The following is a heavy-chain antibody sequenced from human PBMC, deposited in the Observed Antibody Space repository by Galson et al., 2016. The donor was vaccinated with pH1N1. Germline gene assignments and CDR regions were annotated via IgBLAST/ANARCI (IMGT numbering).Heavy chain of an antibody. V-gene: IGHV1-2*06. J-gene: IGHJ3*01. CDR1: GYTFTGYY. Sequence: SVKVSCKATGYTFTGYYIHWVRQAPGQGLEWMGRDNPSNGVTDYAQNFLGRVTMTRDTSITTVYMELSSLGSADTAVYYCAKAGAVLRYFYWLFDAFDFWGQGTMVAVSS. CDR3: AKAGAVLRYFYWLFDAFDF. D-gene: IGHD3-9*01. CDR2: DNPSNGVT.